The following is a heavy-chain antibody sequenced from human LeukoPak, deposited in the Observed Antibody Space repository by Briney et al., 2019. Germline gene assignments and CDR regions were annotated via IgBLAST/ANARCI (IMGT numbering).Heavy chain of an antibody. V-gene: IGHV3-30*02. CDR3: AKDANWGYYYYYYMDV. J-gene: IGHJ6*03. D-gene: IGHD7-27*01. CDR2: IRHDESDK. Sequence: GGSLRLSCAASGSTFSTYGMHWVRQAPGKGLEWVAFIRHDESDKYYADSVKGRFTISRDNSKNTLYLQMNSLRAEDTAVYYCAKDANWGYYYYYYMDVWGKGTTVTVSS. CDR1: GSTFSTYG.